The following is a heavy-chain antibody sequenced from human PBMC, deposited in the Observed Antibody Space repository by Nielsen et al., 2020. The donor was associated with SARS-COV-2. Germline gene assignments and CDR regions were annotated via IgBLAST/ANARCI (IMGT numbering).Heavy chain of an antibody. CDR2: ISSEGSIQ. CDR1: GFNFKNYG. Sequence: GGSRRLSVAASGFNFKNYGMHWFPQAPGQGLEWVAVISSEGSIQNYAESVKGRFTISRDSSQNTLYLQMNSLKVDDTAVYFCAKQGGVFHFRSSYYPAHWGQGTLVTVSS. CDR3: AKQGGVFHFRSSYYPAH. D-gene: IGHD3-3*02. J-gene: IGHJ4*02. V-gene: IGHV3-30*18.